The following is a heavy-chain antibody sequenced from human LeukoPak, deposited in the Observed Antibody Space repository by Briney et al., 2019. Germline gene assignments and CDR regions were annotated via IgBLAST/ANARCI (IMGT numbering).Heavy chain of an antibody. CDR1: GGSISSSSYY. V-gene: IGHV4-39*01. J-gene: IGHJ2*01. D-gene: IGHD3-3*01. Sequence: PSETLSLTCTVSGGSISSSSYYWGWIRQSQGKGLEWIVSIFYTGSTYYSPSGKSRITMPKSTSRNQFSLDLSSVTAADTAVYYCARRQLHYDFWSGDDWYFDLWGRGTLVTVSS. CDR3: ARRQLHYDFWSGDDWYFDL. CDR2: IFYTGST.